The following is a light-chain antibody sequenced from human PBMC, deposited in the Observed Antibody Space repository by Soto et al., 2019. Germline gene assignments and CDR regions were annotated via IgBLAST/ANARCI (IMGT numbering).Light chain of an antibody. CDR3: QQYNNWPQT. V-gene: IGKV3-15*01. Sequence: EIVMTQSPATLSVSPGERATLSCRASQSVSSNLDWYQQKPDQDPRLLIYGASTRATGIPARFSGSGSGTEFTLTISSLQSEDFAVYYCQQYNNWPQTFGQGTKVEIK. J-gene: IGKJ1*01. CDR1: QSVSSN. CDR2: GAS.